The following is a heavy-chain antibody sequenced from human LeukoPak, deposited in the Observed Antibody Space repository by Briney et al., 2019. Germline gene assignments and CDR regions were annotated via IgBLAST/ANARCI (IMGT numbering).Heavy chain of an antibody. D-gene: IGHD5-12*01. V-gene: IGHV3-11*01. J-gene: IGHJ6*02. CDR3: ARVGSDIVATIYYYGMDV. CDR1: GFTFSDYY. CDR2: ISSSGSTI. Sequence: KSGGSLRLSCAASGFTFSDYYMSWIRQAPGKGLEWVSYISSSGSTIYYADSVKGRFTISRDNAKNSLYLQMNSLRAEDTAVYYCARVGSDIVATIYYYGMDVWGQGTTVTVSS.